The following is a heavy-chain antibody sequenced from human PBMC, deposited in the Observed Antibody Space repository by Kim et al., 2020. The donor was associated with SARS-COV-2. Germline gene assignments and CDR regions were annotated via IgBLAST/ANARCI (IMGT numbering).Heavy chain of an antibody. CDR1: GFTFSSYG. Sequence: GGSLRLSCAASGFTFSSYGMHWVRQAPGKGLEWVAVISYDGSNKYYADSVKGRFTISRDNFKNTLYLQMNSLRAEDTAVYYCAKEGRSGYYYEKYYYYYGMDVWGQGTTVTVSS. D-gene: IGHD3-22*01. CDR2: ISYDGSNK. J-gene: IGHJ6*02. V-gene: IGHV3-30*18. CDR3: AKEGRSGYYYEKYYYYYGMDV.